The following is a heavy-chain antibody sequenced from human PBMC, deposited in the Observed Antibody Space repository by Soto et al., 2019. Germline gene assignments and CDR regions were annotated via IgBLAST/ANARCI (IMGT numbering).Heavy chain of an antibody. D-gene: IGHD3-16*02. CDR1: GGSSSRYY. V-gene: IGHV4-59*01. CDR3: ARGAYENVWGSYRYTPPLYFDY. CDR2: IYFSGST. Sequence: SETLSLTCTVAGGSSSRYYWNGLRQPPGKELEWLGYIYFSGSTNYNPSLKSRVTISVETSNTQFSLKLNSVTAAETAVYFCARGAYENVWGSYRYTPPLYFDYRSQGTLVTVSS. J-gene: IGHJ4*02.